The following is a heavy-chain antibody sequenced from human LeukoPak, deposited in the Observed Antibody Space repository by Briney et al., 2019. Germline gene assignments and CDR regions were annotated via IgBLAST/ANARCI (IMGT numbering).Heavy chain of an antibody. CDR2: INPNSGGT. CDR3: ARDSGSYYYYYYMDV. J-gene: IGHJ6*03. D-gene: IGHD1-26*01. CDR1: GYTFTGYY. V-gene: IGHV1-2*02. Sequence: ASVKVCCKASGYTFTGYYMNWVRQTPGQGLGWMGWINPNSGGTNYAQKFQGRVTMTRDTSISTAYMELSRLRSDDTAVYYCARDSGSYYYYYYMDVWGKGTTVTVSS.